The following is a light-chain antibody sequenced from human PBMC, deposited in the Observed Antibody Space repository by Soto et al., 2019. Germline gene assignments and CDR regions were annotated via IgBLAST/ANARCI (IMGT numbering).Light chain of an antibody. V-gene: IGKV3-15*01. CDR2: DAS. Sequence: EIGLTQSPAILSVSPGERATLSCRASQSISRSLAWYQQKPGQAPRLLISDASTRATGIPARFSGSGSGTEFTLTISSLQSEDFALYYCQQYNSWPPGTFGQGTKVDIK. J-gene: IGKJ2*01. CDR3: QQYNSWPPGT. CDR1: QSISRS.